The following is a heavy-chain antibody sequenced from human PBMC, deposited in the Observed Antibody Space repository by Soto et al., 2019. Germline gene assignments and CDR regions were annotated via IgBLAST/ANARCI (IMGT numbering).Heavy chain of an antibody. CDR1: GFTFSSYS. CDR3: ARPGGYCSGSYYSPRDY. Sequence: LRLSCAASGFTFSSYSMNWVRQAPGKGLEWVSSISSSSSYIYYADSVKGRFTISRDNAKNSLYLQMNSLRAEDTAVYYCARPGGYCSGSYYSPRDYWGQGTLVTVSS. V-gene: IGHV3-21*01. D-gene: IGHD3-10*01. J-gene: IGHJ4*02. CDR2: ISSSSSYI.